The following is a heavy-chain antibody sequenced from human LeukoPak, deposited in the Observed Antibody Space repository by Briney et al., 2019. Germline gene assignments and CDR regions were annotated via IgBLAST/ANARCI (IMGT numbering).Heavy chain of an antibody. V-gene: IGHV1-24*01. D-gene: IGHD6-19*01. CDR3: ATRIAVAGATPWYFDL. CDR1: GYTLTELS. Sequence: ASVKVSCKVSGYTLTELSMHWVRQAPGKGLEWMGGFDPEDGETIYAQKFQGRVTMTEDTPTDTAYMELSSLRSEDTAVYYCATRIAVAGATPWYFDLWGRGTLVTVSS. J-gene: IGHJ2*01. CDR2: FDPEDGET.